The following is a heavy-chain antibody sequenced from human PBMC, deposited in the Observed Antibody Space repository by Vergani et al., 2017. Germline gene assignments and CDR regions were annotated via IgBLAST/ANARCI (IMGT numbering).Heavy chain of an antibody. V-gene: IGHV3-23*04. Sequence: EVQLVETGGGLIQPGGSLRLSCAASGFTVSSNYMSWVRQAPGKGLEWVSAISGSGGSTSYADSVKGRFTISRDNSKNTLYLQMNSLRAEDTAVYYCAKHIAAAGTDYYYYYMDVWGKGP. CDR2: ISGSGGST. J-gene: IGHJ6*03. CDR1: GFTVSSNY. CDR3: AKHIAAAGTDYYYYYMDV. D-gene: IGHD6-13*01.